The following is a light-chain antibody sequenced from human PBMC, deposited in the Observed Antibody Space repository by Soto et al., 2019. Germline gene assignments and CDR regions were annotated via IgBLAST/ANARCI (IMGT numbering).Light chain of an antibody. Sequence: QSVLTQPPSVSGAPGQRVTISCTGSSSNIGAGYDVHWYQQLPGTAPKLLISGNSNRPSGVPDRFSGSKSGTSASLAITGIKAEDEADYYCQSYDSSLSGRVFGTGTKLTVL. CDR2: GNS. CDR1: SSNIGAGYD. J-gene: IGLJ1*01. CDR3: QSYDSSLSGRV. V-gene: IGLV1-40*01.